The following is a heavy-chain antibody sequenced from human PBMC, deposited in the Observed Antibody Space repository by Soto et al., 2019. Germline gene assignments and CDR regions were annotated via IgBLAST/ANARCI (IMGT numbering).Heavy chain of an antibody. Sequence: QVQLVQSGAEVKKPGASVKVSCEASGYTFISSGVSWVRQAPGQGLEWMGWISANNGDTNYAQKFQGRVTMTTDTSTSTAYMELRSLRPNDTAVYYCARARWSPLLGDLWGRGTLVTVSS. CDR2: ISANNGDT. D-gene: IGHD1-26*01. V-gene: IGHV1-18*01. J-gene: IGHJ2*01. CDR1: GYTFISSG. CDR3: ARARWSPLLGDL.